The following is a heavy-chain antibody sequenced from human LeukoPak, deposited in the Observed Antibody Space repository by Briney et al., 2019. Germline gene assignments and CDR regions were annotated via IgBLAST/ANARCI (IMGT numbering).Heavy chain of an antibody. D-gene: IGHD3-10*01. Sequence: ASVKVSCKASGYTFTGYYMHWVRQAPGQGLEWMGWINPNSGGTNYAQRFQGRVTMTRDTSISTAYMELSRLRSDDTAVYYCARDGLSGDDAFDIWGQGTMVTVSS. CDR2: INPNSGGT. V-gene: IGHV1-2*02. J-gene: IGHJ3*02. CDR1: GYTFTGYY. CDR3: ARDGLSGDDAFDI.